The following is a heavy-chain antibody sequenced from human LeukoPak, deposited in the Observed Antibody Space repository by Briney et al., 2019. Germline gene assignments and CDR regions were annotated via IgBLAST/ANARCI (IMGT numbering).Heavy chain of an antibody. D-gene: IGHD3-22*01. J-gene: IGHJ4*02. V-gene: IGHV4-61*08. CDR3: ARTSYDSSGYYYY. CDR1: GGSISSGGYS. Sequence: SETLSLTCAVSGGSISSGGYSWSWIRQPPGKGLEWIGYIYYSGSTNYNPSLKSRVTISVDTSKNQFSLKLSSVTAADTAVYYCARTSYDSSGYYYYWGQGTLVTVSS. CDR2: IYYSGST.